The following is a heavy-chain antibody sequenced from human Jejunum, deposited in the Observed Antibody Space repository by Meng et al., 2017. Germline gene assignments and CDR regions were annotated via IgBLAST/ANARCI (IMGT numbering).Heavy chain of an antibody. J-gene: IGHJ4*02. CDR2: MSPENGNT. Sequence: QGPLVQSGVEVKPPGAAVKVSCKASGYTFSSLHINWVRQATGQGPEWMGWMSPENGNTAYAQKFQGRVTMTRDTSVSTAYMELSGLTSDDSGVYYCARGVNAGVDYWGQGTLVTVSS. CDR3: ARGVNAGVDY. CDR1: GYTFSSLH. D-gene: IGHD7-27*01. V-gene: IGHV1-8*01.